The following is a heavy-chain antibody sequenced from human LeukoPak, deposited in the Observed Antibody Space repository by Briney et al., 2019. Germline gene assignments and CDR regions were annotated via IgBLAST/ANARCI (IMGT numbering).Heavy chain of an antibody. CDR3: ATYCSSTSCYHYGMDV. CDR2: ISAYNGNT. CDR1: GYTFTGYY. J-gene: IGHJ6*02. V-gene: IGHV1-18*04. D-gene: IGHD2-2*01. Sequence: ASVKVSCKASGYTFTGYYMHWVRQAPGQGLEWMGWISAYNGNTNYAQKLQGRVTMTTDTSTSTAYMELRSLRSDDTAVYYCATYCSSTSCYHYGMDVWGQGTTATVSS.